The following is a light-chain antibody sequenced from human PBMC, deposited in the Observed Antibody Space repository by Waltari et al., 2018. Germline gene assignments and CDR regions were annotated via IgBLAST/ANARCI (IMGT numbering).Light chain of an antibody. Sequence: QSALTQPRSVSGSPGQSVTISCPGSGSDVGGSIYVSWYHHHPGRAPKVVIYDVDKRPSGVPDRFSGSQSGKTASLTISGLQAEDEGDYYCCSYAGRYTFVFGSGTRVTVL. CDR3: CSYAGRYTFV. J-gene: IGLJ1*01. CDR1: GSDVGGSIY. V-gene: IGLV2-11*01. CDR2: DVD.